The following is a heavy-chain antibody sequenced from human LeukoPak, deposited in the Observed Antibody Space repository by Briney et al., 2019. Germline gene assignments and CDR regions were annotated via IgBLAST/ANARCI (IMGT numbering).Heavy chain of an antibody. V-gene: IGHV3-53*01. J-gene: IGHJ4*02. CDR1: GFTGSSNY. Sequence: GGSLRLSCAASGFTGSSNYMSWVRQAPGKGLEWVSVINSGGSTYYTDSVKGRFTISRDNSKNTLYLQMNSLRAEDTAVYYCARHSSGWYYFDYWGQGTLVTVSS. CDR2: INSGGST. D-gene: IGHD6-19*01. CDR3: ARHSSGWYYFDY.